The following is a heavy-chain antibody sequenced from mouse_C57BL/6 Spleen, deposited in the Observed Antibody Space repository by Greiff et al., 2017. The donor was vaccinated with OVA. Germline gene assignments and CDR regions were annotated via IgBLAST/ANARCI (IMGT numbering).Heavy chain of an antibody. CDR1: GFTFSSYG. CDR2: ISSGGSYT. J-gene: IGHJ2*01. Sequence: EVQLQESGGDLVKPGGSLKLSCAASGFTFSSYGMSWVRQTPDKRLEWVATISSGGSYTYYPDRVKGRFTISRDIAKNTLNLQMISLKTEDTAMYYCARHEAYYFDYWGQGTTLTVSS. D-gene: IGHD6-1*01. CDR3: ARHEAYYFDY. V-gene: IGHV5-6*01.